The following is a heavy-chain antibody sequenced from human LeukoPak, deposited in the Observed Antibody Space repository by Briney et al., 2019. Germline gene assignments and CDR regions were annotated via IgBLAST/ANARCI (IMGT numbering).Heavy chain of an antibody. D-gene: IGHD1-1*01. CDR1: GYTFTAYY. CDR3: AREGAPQLSSYFDH. Sequence: GASVKVSCKASGYTFTAYYIHWVRQAPGQGLEWMGWINPNTGGTNFAQRFQGRVTMTRDTSINTAHMELSSLRSDDTAMYYCAREGAPQLSSYFDHWGQGTLVTVSS. CDR2: INPNTGGT. J-gene: IGHJ4*02. V-gene: IGHV1-2*02.